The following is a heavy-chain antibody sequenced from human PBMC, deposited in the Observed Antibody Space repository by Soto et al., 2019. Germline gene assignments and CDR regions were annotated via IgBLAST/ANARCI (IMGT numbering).Heavy chain of an antibody. CDR1: GYTFTSYG. Sequence: EASVKVSCKASGYTFTSYGISWVRQAPGQGLEWMGWISAYNGNTNYAQKLQGRVTMTTDTSTSTAYMELRSLRSDDTAVYYCAIFFEITGTTGYFDYWGQGTLVTVSS. CDR2: ISAYNGNT. D-gene: IGHD1-7*01. J-gene: IGHJ4*02. V-gene: IGHV1-18*04. CDR3: AIFFEITGTTGYFDY.